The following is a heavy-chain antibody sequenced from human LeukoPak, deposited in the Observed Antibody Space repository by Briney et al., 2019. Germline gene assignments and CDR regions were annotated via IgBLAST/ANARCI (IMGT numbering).Heavy chain of an antibody. D-gene: IGHD2/OR15-2a*01. Sequence: ASVKVSCKASGYTFTGYYLHWVRQAPGQGPEWMGQMNPNSGDTNYAQKFQGRVTMTRDTSISTAYMELTRLRSDDTAVYYCARDSPIMGTFYAFDIWGQGTMVTVSS. CDR1: GYTFTGYY. V-gene: IGHV1-2*06. CDR2: MNPNSGDT. CDR3: ARDSPIMGTFYAFDI. J-gene: IGHJ3*02.